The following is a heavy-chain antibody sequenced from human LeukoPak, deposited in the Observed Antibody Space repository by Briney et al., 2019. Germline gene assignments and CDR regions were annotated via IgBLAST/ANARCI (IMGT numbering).Heavy chain of an antibody. D-gene: IGHD1-1*01. CDR3: AKDSWNEAFDP. V-gene: IGHV3-23*01. CDR2: ISGSGDST. J-gene: IGHJ5*02. Sequence: GGSLRLSCAASGFTFSNYAMRWVRQAPGKGLEWVSGISGSGDSTYYADSVKGRFTISRDNSKNTLYLQMNSLRAEDTAVYYCAKDSWNEAFDPWGQGTLVTVSS. CDR1: GFTFSNYA.